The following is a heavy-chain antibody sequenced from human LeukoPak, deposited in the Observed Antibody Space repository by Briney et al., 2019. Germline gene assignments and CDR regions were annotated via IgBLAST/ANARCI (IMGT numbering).Heavy chain of an antibody. Sequence: GGSLRLSCAASGFTFSSYGMHWVRQAPGKGLEWVAFIRYDGSNKYYADSVKGRFTISRDNSKNTLYLQMNSLRAEDTAVYYCAKLEGTSSKLDAFDIWGQGTMVTVSS. CDR2: IRYDGSNK. J-gene: IGHJ3*02. CDR3: AKLEGTSSKLDAFDI. CDR1: GFTFSSYG. D-gene: IGHD2-2*01. V-gene: IGHV3-30*02.